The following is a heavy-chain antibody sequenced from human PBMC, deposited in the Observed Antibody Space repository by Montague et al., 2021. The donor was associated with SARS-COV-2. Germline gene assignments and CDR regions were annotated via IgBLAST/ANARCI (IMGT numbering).Heavy chain of an antibody. V-gene: IGHV4-39*01. Sequence: SETLSLTCTVPGDSVSSSDHYWGWIRQPPGKGLEWLGIVYYSRYTYYNPSVKGRVTISIDASKNQFSLKLNSLTATDTAIYHCARRRLREDYFDFWGQGTLLTVSS. J-gene: IGHJ4*02. CDR1: GDSVSSSDHY. CDR3: ARRRLREDYFDF. CDR2: VYYSRYT. D-gene: IGHD4-17*01.